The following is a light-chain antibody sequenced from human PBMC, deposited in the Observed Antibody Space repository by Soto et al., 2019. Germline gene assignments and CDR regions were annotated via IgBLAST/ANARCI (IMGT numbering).Light chain of an antibody. J-gene: IGKJ5*01. V-gene: IGKV1-39*01. CDR3: QQRYNTTIT. Sequence: IQMTQSPSSQSASFGDRVTITCRASQSIPTYLNWYQQKPGKAPRLLIYAASSLQRGVPSRFSGIGSGTDFTITVNSLQTEDFATYDGQQRYNTTITFGQGTRLEIK. CDR1: QSIPTY. CDR2: AAS.